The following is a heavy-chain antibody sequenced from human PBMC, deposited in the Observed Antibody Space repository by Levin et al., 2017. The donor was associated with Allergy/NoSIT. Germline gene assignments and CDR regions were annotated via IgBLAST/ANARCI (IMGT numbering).Heavy chain of an antibody. CDR2: INPNSGGT. Sequence: AASVKVSCKASGYTFTGYYMHWVRQAPGQGLEWMGWINPNSGGTNYAQKFQGRVTMTRDTSISTAYMELSRLRSDDTAVYYCARDLHDTAMAPYYYYYYMDGWGKGTTVTVSS. V-gene: IGHV1-2*02. CDR1: GYTFTGYY. CDR3: ARDLHDTAMAPYYYYYYMDG. D-gene: IGHD5-18*01. J-gene: IGHJ6*03.